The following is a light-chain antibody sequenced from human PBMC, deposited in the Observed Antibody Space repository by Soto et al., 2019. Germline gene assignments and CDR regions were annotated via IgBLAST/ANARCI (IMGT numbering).Light chain of an antibody. CDR3: QQYNSYST. CDR2: DAS. V-gene: IGKV1-5*02. J-gene: IGKJ1*01. CDR1: QSISSW. Sequence: DIQMTQSPSTLSASVGDRVTIICRASQSISSWLAWYQQKPGKAPKLLIHDASSLESGVPSRFSGSGSGTEFTLTISSLQPDDFATYYCQQYNSYSTFGQGTKVDIK.